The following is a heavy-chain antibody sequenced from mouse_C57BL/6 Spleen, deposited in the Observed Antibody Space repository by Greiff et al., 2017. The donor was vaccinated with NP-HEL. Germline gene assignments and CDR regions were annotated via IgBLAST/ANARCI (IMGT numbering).Heavy chain of an antibody. CDR1: GYTFTDYN. CDR2: INPNNGGT. D-gene: IGHD3-2*02. V-gene: IGHV1-22*01. CDR3: ATRQLRLRSYFDY. Sequence: EVQLQQSGPELVKPGASVKMSCKASGYTFTDYNMHWVKPSHGKSLEWIGYINPNNGGTSYNQKFKGKATLTVNKSSSTAYMELRSLTSEDSAVYYCATRQLRLRSYFDYWGQGTTLTVSS. J-gene: IGHJ2*01.